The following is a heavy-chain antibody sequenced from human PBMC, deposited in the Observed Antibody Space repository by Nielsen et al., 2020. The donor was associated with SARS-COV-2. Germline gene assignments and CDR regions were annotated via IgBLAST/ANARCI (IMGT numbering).Heavy chain of an antibody. Sequence: GSLRLSCAASGFTFSSYGMHWVRQAPGEGLEWVAVISYDGSNKYYADSVKGRFTISRDNSKNTLYLQMNSLRAEDTAVYYCLPYYFDYWGQGTLVTVSS. V-gene: IGHV3-30*03. CDR2: ISYDGSNK. CDR1: GFTFSSYG. J-gene: IGHJ4*02. CDR3: LPYYFDY.